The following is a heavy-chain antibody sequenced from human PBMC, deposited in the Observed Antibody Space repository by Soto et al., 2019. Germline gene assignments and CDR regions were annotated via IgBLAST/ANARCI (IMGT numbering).Heavy chain of an antibody. J-gene: IGHJ6*02. CDR1: GGTFGTYA. Sequence: QVQLVQSGAEVKKPGSSVRVSCKAPGGTFGTYAINWVRQAPGQGLAWMGRIIPILGTANYAQMFQGRVTITADESTSTADMELSSLRSEDRAVYYCARDDSNYPGRYGMDVWGQGTTVTVSS. V-gene: IGHV1-69*11. D-gene: IGHD4-4*01. CDR3: ARDDSNYPGRYGMDV. CDR2: IIPILGTA.